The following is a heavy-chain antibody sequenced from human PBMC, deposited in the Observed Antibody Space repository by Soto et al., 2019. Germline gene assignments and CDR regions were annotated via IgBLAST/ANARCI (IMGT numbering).Heavy chain of an antibody. J-gene: IGHJ4*02. CDR3: ARDLDPSASYYTDY. V-gene: IGHV1-18*04. Sequence: QVQLVQSGAEVKKPGASVKVYCKASGYNFMPYGVNWVRQAPGQGLEWMGWISPWKGNTNYAQSFQGRVSMTTDTSTSTAYMELRSLTSDDTAVYYCARDLDPSASYYTDYWGPGTLVTVSS. CDR2: ISPWKGNT. D-gene: IGHD2-2*03. CDR1: GYNFMPYG.